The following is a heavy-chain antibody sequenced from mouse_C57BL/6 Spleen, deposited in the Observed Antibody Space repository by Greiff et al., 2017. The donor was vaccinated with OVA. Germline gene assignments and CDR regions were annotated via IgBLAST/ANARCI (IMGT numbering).Heavy chain of an antibody. CDR2: ISYDGSN. J-gene: IGHJ1*03. Sequence: EVQLVESGPGLVKPSQSLSLTCSVTGYSITSGYYWNWIRQFPGNKLEWMGYISYDGSNNYNPSLKNRISITRDTSKNQFFLKLNSVTTEDTATYYCAREPYYYGSSYGYFDVWGTGTTVTVSS. V-gene: IGHV3-6*01. CDR1: GYSITSGYY. D-gene: IGHD1-1*01. CDR3: AREPYYYGSSYGYFDV.